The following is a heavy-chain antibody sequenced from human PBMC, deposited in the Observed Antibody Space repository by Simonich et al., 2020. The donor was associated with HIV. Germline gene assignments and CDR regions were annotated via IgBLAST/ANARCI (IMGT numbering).Heavy chain of an antibody. V-gene: IGHV5-51*01. D-gene: IGHD6-19*01. J-gene: IGHJ5*02. CDR1: GYRFTSFW. CDR3: ARQYSSGWYFWFDP. CDR2: LYPGDSDT. Sequence: EVQLVQSGAEVKKPGESLKISCKGSGYRFTSFWIGWVRQMPGKGLEWMGILYPGDSDTRYNPSFQGQVTISADKAISTAYLQWSSLKASDTAMYYCARQYSSGWYFWFDPWGQGTLVTVSS.